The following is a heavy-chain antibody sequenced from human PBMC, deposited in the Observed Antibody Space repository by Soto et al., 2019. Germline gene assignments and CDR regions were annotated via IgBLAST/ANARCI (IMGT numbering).Heavy chain of an antibody. CDR1: GYTFTSYG. CDR3: AGYTYDTTGYPLDY. Sequence: ASVKVSGKESGYTFTSYGISWVRQAPVQGLEWMGCISTFHRNTHYSQKFQSSVTMTTDTSTSTAYMELRSLTSDDTAIYYCAGYTYDTTGYPLDYWGQGTLVTVSS. CDR2: ISTFHRNT. D-gene: IGHD3-22*01. V-gene: IGHV1-18*04. J-gene: IGHJ4*02.